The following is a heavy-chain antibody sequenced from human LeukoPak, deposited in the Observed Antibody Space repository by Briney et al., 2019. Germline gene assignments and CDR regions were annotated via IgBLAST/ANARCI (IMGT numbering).Heavy chain of an antibody. CDR3: ARVHSGSCSH. Sequence: SQTLSLTCTVSGGSISSGGYYWSWIRQHPGTGLEWIGYIYYSGSTYYNPSLKSRVTISVDTSKNQFSLKLSSVTAADTAVYYCARVHSGSCSHWGKGTLVTVSS. J-gene: IGHJ4*02. CDR2: IYYSGST. V-gene: IGHV4-31*03. D-gene: IGHD2-15*01. CDR1: GGSISSGGYY.